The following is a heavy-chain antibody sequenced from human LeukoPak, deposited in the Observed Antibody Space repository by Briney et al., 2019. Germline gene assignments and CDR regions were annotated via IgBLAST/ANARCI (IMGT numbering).Heavy chain of an antibody. D-gene: IGHD6-6*01. CDR1: GITFSSYA. CDR2: ITGSGGST. J-gene: IGHJ4*02. CDR3: AKEVAAGRKGIDY. Sequence: GGSLRLSCAASGITFSSYAMSWVRQAPGKGLELVSGITGSGGSTYYADSVNGRFTISRASSSSTLFLQMKSLRAEYTATNYCAKEVAAGRKGIDYWGQGILVTVSS. V-gene: IGHV3-23*01.